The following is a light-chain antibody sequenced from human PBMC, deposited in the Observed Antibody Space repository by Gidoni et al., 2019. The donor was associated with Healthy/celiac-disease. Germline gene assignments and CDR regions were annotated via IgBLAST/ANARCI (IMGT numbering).Light chain of an antibody. CDR2: EVP. CDR3: MQGIHPIT. CDR1: QSLLQSDGKTY. V-gene: IGKV2-29*02. J-gene: IGKJ5*01. Sequence: DIVMTQTPLSLSVTPGQPASISCKSSQSLLQSDGKTYLYWYLQKPGQSPQLLIYEVPSRFSGVPDRFSGSGSGTDFTLKISRVEAEDVGVYYCMQGIHPITFGQGTRLEIK.